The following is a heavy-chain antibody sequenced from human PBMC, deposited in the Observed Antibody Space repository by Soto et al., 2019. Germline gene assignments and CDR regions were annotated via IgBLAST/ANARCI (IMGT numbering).Heavy chain of an antibody. CDR2: LSSGSFYI. CDR1: GFPFDSYS. D-gene: IGHD3-3*01. V-gene: IGHV3-21*01. CDR3: AREANTIYAPHGLDV. Sequence: VGSLRLSCAVSGFPFDSYSMSWVRQAPGQGLEWLASLSSGSFYIFHADSIRGRFTISRDDAKNLLFLQMNSLTIEDTATYYCAREANTIYAPHGLDVWGQGTAVTVSS. J-gene: IGHJ6*02.